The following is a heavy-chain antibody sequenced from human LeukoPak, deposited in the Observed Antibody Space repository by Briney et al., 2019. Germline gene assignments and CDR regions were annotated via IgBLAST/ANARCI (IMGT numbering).Heavy chain of an antibody. J-gene: IGHJ5*02. V-gene: IGHV3-23*01. Sequence: PGGSLRISCTASGVTASGVTFSSYAMSWVRQAPGKGLEWVSAVSGSGASTYYSDSVKGRFTISRDNSKNTVYLQMNSLRVEDSALYFCAQDSLIVEPIAGYSNWFDPWGQGTRVTVSS. CDR1: GVTFSSYA. D-gene: IGHD3-9*01. CDR2: VSGSGAST. CDR3: AQDSLIVEPIAGYSNWFDP.